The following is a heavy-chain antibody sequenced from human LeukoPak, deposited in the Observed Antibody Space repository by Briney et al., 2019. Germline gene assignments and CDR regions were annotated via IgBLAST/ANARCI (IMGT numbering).Heavy chain of an antibody. CDR2: ISSSSGYI. V-gene: IGHV3-21*01. CDR1: GFTFSSYS. J-gene: IGHJ4*02. Sequence: GGSLRLSCAASGFTFSSYSMNWVRQAPGKGLEWVSSISSSSGYIYYADSVKGRFTISRDNAKNSLYLQMNSLRAEDTAVYYCAKHPSDNGDYVTYFDYWGQGTLVTVSS. D-gene: IGHD4-17*01. CDR3: AKHPSDNGDYVTYFDY.